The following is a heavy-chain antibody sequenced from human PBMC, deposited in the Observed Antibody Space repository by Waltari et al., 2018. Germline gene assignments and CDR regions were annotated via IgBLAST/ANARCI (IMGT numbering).Heavy chain of an antibody. CDR1: GYSISSGYY. V-gene: IGHV4-38-2*01. CDR3: ARVEYSSGWDNWFDP. D-gene: IGHD6-19*01. CDR2: IYHSGST. Sequence: QVQLQESGPGLVKPSETLSLTCAVSGYSISSGYYWGWIRQPPGKGLEWIGSIYHSGSTYYNPSLKSRVTISVDTSKNQFSLKLSSVTAADTAVYYCARVEYSSGWDNWFDPWGQGTLVTVSS. J-gene: IGHJ5*02.